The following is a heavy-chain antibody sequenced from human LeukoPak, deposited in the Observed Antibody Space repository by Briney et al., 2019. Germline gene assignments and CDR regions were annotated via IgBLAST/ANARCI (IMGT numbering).Heavy chain of an antibody. CDR3: ARGYGDYPFDY. Sequence: ASVTVSCKASGYTFTGYYMHWVRQAPGQGLEWMGWINPNSGGTNYAQKFQGRVTMTRDTSISTAYMELRSLRSDDTAVYYCARGYGDYPFDYWGQGTLVTVSS. J-gene: IGHJ4*02. V-gene: IGHV1-2*02. CDR1: GYTFTGYY. D-gene: IGHD4-17*01. CDR2: INPNSGGT.